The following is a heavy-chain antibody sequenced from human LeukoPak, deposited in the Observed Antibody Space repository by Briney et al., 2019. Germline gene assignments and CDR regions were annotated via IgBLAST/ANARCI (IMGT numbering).Heavy chain of an antibody. CDR1: GFTFSSYA. D-gene: IGHD3-10*01. J-gene: IGHJ4*02. CDR2: ISGSGGST. V-gene: IGHV3-23*01. Sequence: GGSLRLSCAASGFTFSSYAMSWVRQAPGKGLEWVSAISGSGGSTYYADSVKGRFTISRDNSKNTLYLQMNSLRAEDTAVYYCAKDQLGFGELFPKVFDYWGQGTLVTASS. CDR3: AKDQLGFGELFPKVFDY.